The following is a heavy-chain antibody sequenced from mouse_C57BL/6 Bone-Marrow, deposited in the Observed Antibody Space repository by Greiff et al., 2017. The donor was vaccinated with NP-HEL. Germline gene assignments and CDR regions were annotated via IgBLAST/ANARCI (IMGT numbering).Heavy chain of an antibody. J-gene: IGHJ1*03. CDR1: GFTFSSYA. D-gene: IGHD1-1*01. CDR2: ISSGGDYI. Sequence: EVKLMESGEGLVKPGGSLKLSCAASGFTFSSYAMSWVRQTPEKRLEWVAYISSGGDYIYYADTVKGRFTISRDNARNTLYLQMSSLKSEDTAMYYCTRDRSSTWYFDVWGTGTTVTVSS. V-gene: IGHV5-9-1*02. CDR3: TRDRSSTWYFDV.